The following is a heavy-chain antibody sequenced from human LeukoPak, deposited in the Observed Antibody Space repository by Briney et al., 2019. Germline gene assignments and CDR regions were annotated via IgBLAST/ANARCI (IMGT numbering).Heavy chain of an antibody. Sequence: GASVKVSCKASGYTFTSYDINWVRQATGQGLEWMGWMNPNSGNTGYAQKFQGRVTITRNTSISTAYMELSSLRSEDTAVYYCARGLLIVEDWFDPWGQGTLVTVSS. D-gene: IGHD2-15*01. CDR3: ARGLLIVEDWFDP. V-gene: IGHV1-8*03. CDR2: MNPNSGNT. CDR1: GYTFTSYD. J-gene: IGHJ5*02.